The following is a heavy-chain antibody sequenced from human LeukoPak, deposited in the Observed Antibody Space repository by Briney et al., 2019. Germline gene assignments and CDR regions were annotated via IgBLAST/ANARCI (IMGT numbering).Heavy chain of an antibody. CDR2: VFPGDSDT. CDR3: ARHNSWSSSTVPHYMDV. V-gene: IGHV5-51*01. CDR1: GYIVTSYC. Sequence: PGESLKISCKGSGYIVTSYCTGWVGHMPGKGREWMRFVFPGDSDTRYSPSFQGQLTMSADKSISTAYLQWSSLQASDTAMYYCARHNSWSSSTVPHYMDVWGKGTTVTVSS. J-gene: IGHJ6*03. D-gene: IGHD2-2*01.